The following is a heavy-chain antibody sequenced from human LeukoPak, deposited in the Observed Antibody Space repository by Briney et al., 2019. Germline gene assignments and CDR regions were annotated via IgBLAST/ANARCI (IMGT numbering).Heavy chain of an antibody. V-gene: IGHV1-46*01. CDR2: INSSGGST. CDR3: ARDQEELWFGSNWFDP. Sequence: GASVKVSCKASRYTFTSYYMHWVRQAPGQGLEWMGIINSSGGSTSYAQKFQGRVTMTRDTSTSTVYMELSSLRSEDTAVYYCARDQEELWFGSNWFDPWGQGTLVTVSS. CDR1: RYTFTSYY. D-gene: IGHD3-10*01. J-gene: IGHJ5*02.